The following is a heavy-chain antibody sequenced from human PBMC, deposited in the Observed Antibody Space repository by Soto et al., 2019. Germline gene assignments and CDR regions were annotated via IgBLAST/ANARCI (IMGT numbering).Heavy chain of an antibody. CDR2: ISGSGGST. D-gene: IGHD4-17*01. Sequence: GGSLRLSCAASGFTFSSYAMSWVRQAPGKGLEWVSAISGSGGSTYYADSVKGRFTISRDNSKNTLYLQMNSLRAEDTAVYYCAKDSSLDTRLRWSSSHPWGQGTLVTVSS. CDR3: AKDSSLDTRLRWSSSHP. J-gene: IGHJ5*02. CDR1: GFTFSSYA. V-gene: IGHV3-23*01.